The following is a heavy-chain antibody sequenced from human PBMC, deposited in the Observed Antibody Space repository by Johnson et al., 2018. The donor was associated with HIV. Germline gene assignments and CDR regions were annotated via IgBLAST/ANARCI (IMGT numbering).Heavy chain of an antibody. D-gene: IGHD3-22*01. V-gene: IGHV3-7*01. CDR3: ARDSKARFPTITMIDAFDI. Sequence: VQLVESGGGVVQPGGSLRLSCAASGFTFSSYWMSWVRQAPGKGLEWVANIKQDGSEKYYVDSVKGRFTISRDNAKNSLYLQMNSLRAEDTAVYYCARDSKARFPTITMIDAFDIWGQGTMVTVSS. CDR1: GFTFSSYW. J-gene: IGHJ3*02. CDR2: IKQDGSEK.